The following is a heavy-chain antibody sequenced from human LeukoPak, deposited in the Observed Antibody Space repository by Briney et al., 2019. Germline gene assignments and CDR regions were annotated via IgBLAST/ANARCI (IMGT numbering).Heavy chain of an antibody. CDR1: GFTFSSYA. Sequence: GGSLRLSCAASGFTFSSYAMSWVRQAPGKGLEWVSAISGSGGSTYYADSVKGRFTISRDNSKNTLYLQMNSLRAEDTVVYYCAKDWGAFPDAFDIWGQGTMVTVSS. CDR3: AKDWGAFPDAFDI. CDR2: ISGSGGST. D-gene: IGHD3-16*01. V-gene: IGHV3-23*01. J-gene: IGHJ3*02.